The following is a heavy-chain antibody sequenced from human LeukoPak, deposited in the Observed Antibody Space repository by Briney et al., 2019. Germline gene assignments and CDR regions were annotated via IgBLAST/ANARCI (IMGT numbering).Heavy chain of an antibody. Sequence: GGSLRLPCAASGFTFSSYGMHWVRQAPGKGLEWVAVISYDGSNKYYADSVKGRFTISRDNSKNTLYLQMNSLRAEDTAVYYCAKGGAMVRGVRRDDAFDIWGQGTMVTVSS. CDR1: GFTFSSYG. D-gene: IGHD3-10*01. CDR2: ISYDGSNK. V-gene: IGHV3-30*18. J-gene: IGHJ3*02. CDR3: AKGGAMVRGVRRDDAFDI.